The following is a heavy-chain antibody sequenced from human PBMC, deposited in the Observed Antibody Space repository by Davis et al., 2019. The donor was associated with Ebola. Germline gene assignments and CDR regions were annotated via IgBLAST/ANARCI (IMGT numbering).Heavy chain of an antibody. D-gene: IGHD4-17*01. CDR3: ARDPHDYGDYVLYYYYGMDV. Sequence: GESLKISCAASGFTFSGYAMHWVRQASGKGLEWVGRIRSKANSYATAYAASVKGRFTISRDDSKNTAYLQMNSLRAEDTAVYYCARDPHDYGDYVLYYYYGMDVWGQGTTVTVSS. CDR2: IRSKANSYAT. CDR1: GFTFSGYA. J-gene: IGHJ6*02. V-gene: IGHV3-73*01.